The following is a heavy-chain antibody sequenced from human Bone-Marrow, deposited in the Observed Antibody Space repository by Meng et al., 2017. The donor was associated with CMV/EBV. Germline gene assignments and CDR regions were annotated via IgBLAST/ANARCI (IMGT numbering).Heavy chain of an antibody. J-gene: IGHJ4*02. CDR2: INSDGYST. CDR1: GFTFSSYW. Sequence: GESLKISCAASGFTFSSYWLHWVRQAPGKGLVWVSRINSDGYSTDYADSVEGRFTISRDNAKNTLYLQMNSLRAEDTAVYYCARDQLLYFDHWGPGTLVTVAS. D-gene: IGHD2-2*01. CDR3: ARDQLLYFDH. V-gene: IGHV3-74*01.